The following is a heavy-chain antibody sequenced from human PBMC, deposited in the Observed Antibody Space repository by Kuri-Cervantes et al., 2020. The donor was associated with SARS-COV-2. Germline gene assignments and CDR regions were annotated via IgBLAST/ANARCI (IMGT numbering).Heavy chain of an antibody. CDR2: IYYSGST. Sequence: ESLKISCAASGFTFSDHYMDWVRQAPGKGLEWVGYIYYSGSTYYNPSLKSRVTISVDTSKNQFSLKLSSVTAADTAVYYCARGDRDYLLGYYKGMDVWGQGTTVTVSS. D-gene: IGHD4-17*01. CDR3: ARGDRDYLLGYYKGMDV. CDR1: GFTFSDHY. J-gene: IGHJ6*02. V-gene: IGHV4-59*11.